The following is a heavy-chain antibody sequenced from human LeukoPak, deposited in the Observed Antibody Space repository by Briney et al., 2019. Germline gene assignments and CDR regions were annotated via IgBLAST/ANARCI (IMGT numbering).Heavy chain of an antibody. CDR3: ARDLGATAPYYMDV. CDR1: GFAFRTYG. Sequence: GGSLRLSCAASGFAFRTYGIHWARQAPGKGLEWVAFIGHDGSHKFYTASVKGRFTISRDNSKNTLLLQMISLRVEDTALYYCARDLGATAPYYMDVWGRGTTVTV. CDR2: IGHDGSHK. D-gene: IGHD1-26*01. J-gene: IGHJ6*03. V-gene: IGHV3-30*02.